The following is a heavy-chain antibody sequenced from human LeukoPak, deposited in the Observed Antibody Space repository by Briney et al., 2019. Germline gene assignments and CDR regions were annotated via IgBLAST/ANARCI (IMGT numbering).Heavy chain of an antibody. CDR1: GFTFSTYA. Sequence: GGSLRLSCAASGFTFSTYAMHWVRQAPGKGLEWVAIISYDGSNKYYADSVKGRFTISRDNSKNTLYLQMNSLRPEDTAVYYCARGHIVVVIASSGDFDYWGQGTLVTVSS. D-gene: IGHD2-21*01. V-gene: IGHV3-30-3*01. J-gene: IGHJ4*02. CDR3: ARGHIVVVIASSGDFDY. CDR2: ISYDGSNK.